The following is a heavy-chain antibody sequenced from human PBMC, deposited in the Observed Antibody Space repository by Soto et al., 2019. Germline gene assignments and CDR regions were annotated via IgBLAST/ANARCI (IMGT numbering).Heavy chain of an antibody. CDR2: IYYSGST. V-gene: IGHV4-31*03. Sequence: LSLTCTVSGGSISSGGYYWSWIRQHPGKGLEWIGYIYYSGSTYYNPSLKSRVTISVDTSKNQFSLKLSSVTAADTAVYYCARALYYYDSSGYYIGPGVDYWGQGTLVTVSS. CDR3: ARALYYYDSSGYYIGPGVDY. CDR1: GGSISSGGYY. J-gene: IGHJ4*02. D-gene: IGHD3-22*01.